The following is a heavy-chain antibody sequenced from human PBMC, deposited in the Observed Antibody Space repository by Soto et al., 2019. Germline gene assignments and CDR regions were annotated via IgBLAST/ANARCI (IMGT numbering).Heavy chain of an antibody. V-gene: IGHV3-23*01. Sequence: GGSLRLSCAASGFTFSSYAMSWVRQAPGKGLEWVSAISGSGGSTYYADSVKGRFTISRDNSKNTLYLQMNSLRVEDTAVYYCASLGAPEVQATNWFDPWGQGTLVTVSS. CDR1: GFTFSSYA. CDR3: ASLGAPEVQATNWFDP. D-gene: IGHD1-1*01. J-gene: IGHJ5*02. CDR2: ISGSGGST.